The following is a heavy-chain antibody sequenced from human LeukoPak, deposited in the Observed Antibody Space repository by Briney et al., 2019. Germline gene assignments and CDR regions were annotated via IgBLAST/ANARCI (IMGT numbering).Heavy chain of an antibody. CDR1: GYTFTSYG. CDR3: ARGEGVNYRYSGFGYFNAVDY. D-gene: IGHD3-16*02. CDR2: INPNSGGT. J-gene: IGHJ4*02. V-gene: IGHV1-2*02. Sequence: ASVKVSCKASGYTFTSYGISWVRQAPGQGLEWMGWINPNSGGTNYAQKFQGRVTMTRDTSISTAYMELSRLRSDDTAVYYCARGEGVNYRYSGFGYFNAVDYWGQGTLVTVSS.